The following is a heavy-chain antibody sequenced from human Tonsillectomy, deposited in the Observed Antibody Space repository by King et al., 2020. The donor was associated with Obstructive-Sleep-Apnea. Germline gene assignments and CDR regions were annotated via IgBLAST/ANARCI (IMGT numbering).Heavy chain of an antibody. Sequence: VQLQQWGAGLLKPSETLSLTCAVYGGSFSGYYWSWIRQPPGKGLEWIGEINHSGSTNYNTSLKSRVTISVDTSKNQFSLKLSSVTAAYTAVYYCARGRVYYYGSGSYILDYWGQGTLVTVSS. V-gene: IGHV4-34*01. J-gene: IGHJ4*02. CDR2: INHSGST. CDR1: GGSFSGYY. D-gene: IGHD3-10*01. CDR3: ARGRVYYYGSGSYILDY.